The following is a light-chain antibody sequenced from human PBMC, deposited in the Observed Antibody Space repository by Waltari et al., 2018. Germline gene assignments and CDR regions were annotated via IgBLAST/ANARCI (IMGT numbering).Light chain of an antibody. CDR2: SNN. Sequence: QSVLTQPPSASGTPGQRVTISCSGSSPNIGSNTVNWYQQPPGTAPKLLIYSNNQRPSGVPDRFSGSKSGTSASLAISGLQSEDEADYYCAAWDDSFWVFGGGTKLTVL. J-gene: IGLJ3*02. CDR3: AAWDDSFWV. CDR1: SPNIGSNT. V-gene: IGLV1-44*01.